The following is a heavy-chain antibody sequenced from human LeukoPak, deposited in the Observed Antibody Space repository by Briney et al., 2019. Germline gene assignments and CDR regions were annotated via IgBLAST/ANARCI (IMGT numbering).Heavy chain of an antibody. Sequence: ASVKDSCKASGGICSSYAVSWVRQAPGQGLEWMGRIIPIFGTANYAQKVQGRVTITTHESTSTVYLEVSSLGSEGTAGFYFVRDQYSSGWDVDAFDIWGQGTMVTASS. D-gene: IGHD6-19*01. CDR3: VRDQYSSGWDVDAFDI. CDR1: GGICSSYA. CDR2: IIPIFGTA. J-gene: IGHJ3*02. V-gene: IGHV1-69*05.